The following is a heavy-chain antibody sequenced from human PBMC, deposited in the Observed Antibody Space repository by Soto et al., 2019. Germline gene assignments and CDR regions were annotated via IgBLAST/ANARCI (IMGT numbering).Heavy chain of an antibody. CDR3: ARDDRTISGAVTLDY. CDR1: GYSFKNYA. V-gene: IGHV1-3*01. CDR2: SNEGSGNT. J-gene: IGHJ4*02. Sequence: QVQLVQSGPEVKRPGASVRISCRTAGYSFKNYAIHWVRQAPGKKLEWMGWSNEGSGNTRYSHKFQGRVSVARDTSACTSYLDLRRLTSEGTAVYFCARDDRTISGAVTLDYWGAGTLVTVSS. D-gene: IGHD3-3*02.